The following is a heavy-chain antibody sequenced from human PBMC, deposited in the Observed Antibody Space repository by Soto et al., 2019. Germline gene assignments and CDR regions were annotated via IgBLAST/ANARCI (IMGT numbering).Heavy chain of an antibody. D-gene: IGHD3-3*01. V-gene: IGHV3-23*01. CDR2: ISSSGSTK. CDR3: ATTYYDFWSGSLDV. Sequence: GGSLRLSCAASGFTFSSYAMSWVRQAPGKGLEWVSAISSSGSTKYYADSVKGRFTISRDNAKNSLGLQMNSLRAEDTALYYCATTYYDFWSGSLDVWGQGTTVTVSS. J-gene: IGHJ6*02. CDR1: GFTFSSYA.